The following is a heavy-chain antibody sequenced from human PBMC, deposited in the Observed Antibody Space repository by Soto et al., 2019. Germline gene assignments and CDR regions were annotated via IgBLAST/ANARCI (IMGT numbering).Heavy chain of an antibody. V-gene: IGHV3-23*01. D-gene: IGHD3-9*01. CDR2: ISGSGDKT. CDR3: AKSSQAWSFDPFDY. CDR1: GFTFSSYA. Sequence: EVPLLDSGGGLVQPGGSLRLSCAASGFTFSSYAMAWVRQAPGKGLEWVSVISGSGDKTYYADSVKGRFTISRDNSKNTVFLQMNSLTAEDTAVYYCAKSSQAWSFDPFDYWGQGTLVTVSS. J-gene: IGHJ4*02.